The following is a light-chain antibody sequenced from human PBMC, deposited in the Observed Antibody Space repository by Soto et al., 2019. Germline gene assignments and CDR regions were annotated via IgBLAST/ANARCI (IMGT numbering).Light chain of an antibody. Sequence: IQMTQSPSSLSASVGARVTITCRAGQSIFSSLNWYQQRPGKAPTLLIYAASSLQSGVPSRFRGSGYGTDFALTITSLQPEDFATYYCQQSYSAPWTFGQGTKVDIK. CDR1: QSIFSS. J-gene: IGKJ1*01. CDR2: AAS. CDR3: QQSYSAPWT. V-gene: IGKV1-39*01.